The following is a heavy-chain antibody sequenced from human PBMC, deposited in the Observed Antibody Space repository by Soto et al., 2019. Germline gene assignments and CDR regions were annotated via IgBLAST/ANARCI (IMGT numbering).Heavy chain of an antibody. J-gene: IGHJ6*03. V-gene: IGHV3-23*01. CDR2: ISPSGGDT. Sequence: EVHLLESGGGLVPPGGSLRLSCAASGFTFSSFAISWVRQAPGKGLEWISAISPSGGDTYHADSVKGRFTISRDNSKNTLYLQMNSLRAEDTAVYYCAKRDGAYYFFYYMDVWGKGTTVTVSS. CDR3: AKRDGAYYFFYYMDV. CDR1: GFTFSSFA.